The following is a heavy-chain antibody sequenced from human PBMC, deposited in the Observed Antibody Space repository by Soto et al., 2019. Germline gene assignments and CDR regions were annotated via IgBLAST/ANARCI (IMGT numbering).Heavy chain of an antibody. CDR1: GYTFTSYG. D-gene: IGHD3-9*01. J-gene: IGHJ6*02. V-gene: IGHV1-18*01. CDR2: ISAYNGNT. Sequence: QVQLVQSGAEVKKPGASVKVSCKASGYTFTSYGISWVRQAPGQGLEWMGWISAYNGNTNYAQKLQGRVTMTTDTSTSTAYMELRSLRSDDTAVYYCARDLDPLRYFDWYYYYYGMDDWGQGTTVTVSS. CDR3: ARDLDPLRYFDWYYYYYGMDD.